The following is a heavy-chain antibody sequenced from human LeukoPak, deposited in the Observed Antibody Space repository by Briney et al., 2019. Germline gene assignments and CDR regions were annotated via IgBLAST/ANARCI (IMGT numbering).Heavy chain of an antibody. J-gene: IGHJ5*02. CDR2: IYWNDDK. D-gene: IGHD2-2*01. CDR1: GFSLSTSGVG. CDR3: AHSGSIVVVLAALYTGPFDP. Sequence: SGPTLVKPTQTLTLTCTFSGFSLSTSGVGVGWIRQPPGKALEWLALIYWNDDKRYSPSLKSRLTITKDTSKNQVVLTMTNMDPVDTATYYCAHSGSIVVVLAALYTGPFDPWGQGTLVTVSS. V-gene: IGHV2-5*01.